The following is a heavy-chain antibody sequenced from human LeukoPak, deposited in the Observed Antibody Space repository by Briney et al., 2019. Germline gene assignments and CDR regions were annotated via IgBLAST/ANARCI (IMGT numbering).Heavy chain of an antibody. V-gene: IGHV5-51*01. Sequence: RKISRMGSASCFTSYWIGCVRQLHRSCLGWKGTILPVDSDTRYGPSFQGQVTISADKSISTAYLQWSSLKASDTAMYYCARGFCSSTSCYPYAMDVWGQGTTVTVFS. CDR1: ASCFTSYW. J-gene: IGHJ6*02. CDR2: ILPVDSDT. D-gene: IGHD2-2*01. CDR3: ARGFCSSTSCYPYAMDV.